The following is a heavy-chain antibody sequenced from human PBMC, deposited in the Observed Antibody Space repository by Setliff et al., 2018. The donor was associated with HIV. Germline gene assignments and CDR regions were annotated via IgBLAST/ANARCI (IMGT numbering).Heavy chain of an antibody. J-gene: IGHJ5*02. D-gene: IGHD3-10*01. CDR3: ARSAMVRGVLRGFDP. CDR1: GFNFNNHA. V-gene: IGHV3-30*04. CDR2: ISDDGSAK. Sequence: PWGSLRLSCAASGFNFNNHAMHWVRQAPGKGPECVAVISDDGSAKYYGDSVKGRFTISRDNSKNSLYLQMNSLRAEDTAVYYCARSAMVRGVLRGFDPWGQGTLVTVSS.